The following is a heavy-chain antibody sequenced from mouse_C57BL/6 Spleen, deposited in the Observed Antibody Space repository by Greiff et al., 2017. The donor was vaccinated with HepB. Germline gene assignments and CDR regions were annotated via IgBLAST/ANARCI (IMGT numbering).Heavy chain of an antibody. D-gene: IGHD4-1*01. CDR2: ISYDGSN. CDR3: ARGTGTLGLDY. Sequence: EVHLVESGPGLVKPSQSLSLTCSVTGYSITSGYYWNWIRQFPGNKLEWMGYISYDGSNNYNPSLKNRISITRDTSKNQFFLKLNSVTTEDTATYYCARGTGTLGLDYWGQGTTLTVSS. J-gene: IGHJ2*01. CDR1: GYSITSGYY. V-gene: IGHV3-6*01.